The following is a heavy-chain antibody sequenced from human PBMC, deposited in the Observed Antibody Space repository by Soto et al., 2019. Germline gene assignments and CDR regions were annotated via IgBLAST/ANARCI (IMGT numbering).Heavy chain of an antibody. V-gene: IGHV4-30-2*01. CDR3: ARGMTTVTTLDY. J-gene: IGHJ4*02. D-gene: IGHD4-4*01. Sequence: QLQLQESGSGLVKPSQTLSLTCAVSGGSISSGGYSWSWIRQPPGKGLEWIGYIYHSGSTYYNPSLKRRVTMSVDGSKNQFSMKLSSVTAADTAVYYCARGMTTVTTLDYWGQGTLVTVSS. CDR1: GGSISSGGYS. CDR2: IYHSGST.